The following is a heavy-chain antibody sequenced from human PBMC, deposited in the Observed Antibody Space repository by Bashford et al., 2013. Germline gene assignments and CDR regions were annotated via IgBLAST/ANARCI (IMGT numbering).Heavy chain of an antibody. J-gene: IGHJ4*02. Sequence: GSLRLSCTTSGITFSGSAIHWVRQTSGRGLEWIGRIRTKANSYATLYNGSVKGRFTISRDDSKNTAYLQMNSLKSEDTAVYFCTRLASADGYNARSYFDYVGPGNPGHRLL. CDR1: GITFSGSA. CDR3: TRLASADGYNARSYFDY. D-gene: IGHD5-24*01. CDR2: IRTKANSYAT. V-gene: IGHV3-73*01.